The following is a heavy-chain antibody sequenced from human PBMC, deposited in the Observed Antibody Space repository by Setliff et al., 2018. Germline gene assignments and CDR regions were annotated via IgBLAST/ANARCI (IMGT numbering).Heavy chain of an antibody. CDR2: IFYSGDT. V-gene: IGHV4-59*08. CDR3: ARMSGFQYIDV. CDR1: GGSVTSHY. J-gene: IGHJ6*03. D-gene: IGHD3-3*01. Sequence: PSETLSLTCAVSGGSVTSHYWSWIRQPPGKGLEWIGFIFYSGDTNSNPSLKSRVTMSVDTSKNHLSLNLTSVTAADTAVYYCARMSGFQYIDVWDKGTTVTVSS.